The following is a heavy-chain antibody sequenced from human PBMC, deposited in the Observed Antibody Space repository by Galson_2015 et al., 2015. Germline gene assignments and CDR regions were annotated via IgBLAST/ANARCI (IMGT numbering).Heavy chain of an antibody. Sequence: PALVKPTQPLTLTCTFSGFSLSTSGVGVGWIRQPPGKALEWLALIYWDDDKRYSPSLKSRPTITKDTSKNQVVLTMTNMDPVDTATYYCAHSPYDYIWGRRRYYFDYWGQGTLVTVSS. V-gene: IGHV2-5*02. CDR3: AHSPYDYIWGRRRYYFDY. CDR1: GFSLSTSGVG. J-gene: IGHJ4*02. CDR2: IYWDDDK. D-gene: IGHD3-16*01.